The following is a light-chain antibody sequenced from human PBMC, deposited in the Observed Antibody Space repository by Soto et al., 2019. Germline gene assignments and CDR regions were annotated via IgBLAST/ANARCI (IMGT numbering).Light chain of an antibody. J-gene: IGLJ1*01. CDR3: CSYTSDSTLV. CDR1: SSDVGGYNY. V-gene: IGLV2-14*01. Sequence: QSALTQPASVSGSPGQSITISCTGTSSDVGGYNYVSWYQQHPGKVPKLMIYEVTNRPSGVSDRFSGSKSGYTASLTISGLQAEDEADYYCCSYTSDSTLVFGTGTKVTVL. CDR2: EVT.